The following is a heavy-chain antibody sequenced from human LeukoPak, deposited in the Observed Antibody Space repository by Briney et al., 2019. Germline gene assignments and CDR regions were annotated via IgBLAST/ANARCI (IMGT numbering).Heavy chain of an antibody. CDR2: IYYSGST. D-gene: IGHD3-22*01. CDR3: ARPGNYYDSSDAFDI. Sequence: SETLSLTCTVSGGSISSSSYYWGWLRQPPGMGLEWIGSIYYSGSTYYNPSLKSRVTISVDTSKNQFSLKLSSVTAADTAVYYCARPGNYYDSSDAFDIWGQGTMVTVSS. V-gene: IGHV4-39*07. J-gene: IGHJ3*02. CDR1: GGSISSSSYY.